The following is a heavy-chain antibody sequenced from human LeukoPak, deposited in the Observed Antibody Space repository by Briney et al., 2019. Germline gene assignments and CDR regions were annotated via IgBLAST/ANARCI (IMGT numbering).Heavy chain of an antibody. CDR3: ARGVGGSYYVFTFDYYYYYMDV. J-gene: IGHJ6*03. V-gene: IGHV1-8*01. D-gene: IGHD1-26*01. Sequence: ASVKVSCKASGYTFTSYDINWVRQATGQGLEWMGWMNPNSGNTGYAQKFQGRVTMTRNTSISTAYMELSSLRSEDTAVYYCARGVGGSYYVFTFDYYYYYMDVWGKGTTVTISS. CDR1: GYTFTSYD. CDR2: MNPNSGNT.